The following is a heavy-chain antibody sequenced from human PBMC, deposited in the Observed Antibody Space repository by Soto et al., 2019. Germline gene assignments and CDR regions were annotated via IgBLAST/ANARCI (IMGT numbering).Heavy chain of an antibody. V-gene: IGHV1-69*13. J-gene: IGHJ5*02. CDR2: IIPIFGTA. Sequence: ASVKVSCKASGGTFSSYAISWVRQAPGQGLEWMGGIIPIFGTANYAQKFQGRVTITADESTSTAYMELSSLRSEDTAVYYCARYGRVLRFLEWSRHIHNWFDPWGQGTLVTVS. CDR1: GGTFSSYA. CDR3: ARYGRVLRFLEWSRHIHNWFDP. D-gene: IGHD3-3*01.